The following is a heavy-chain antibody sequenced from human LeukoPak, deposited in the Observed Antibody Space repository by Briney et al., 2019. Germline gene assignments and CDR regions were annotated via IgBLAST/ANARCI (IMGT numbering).Heavy chain of an antibody. V-gene: IGHV1-46*01. Sequence: APVKVSCKASGYTFTSYYMHWVRQAPGQGLEWMGIINPSGGSTSYAQKFQGRVTMTRDTSTSTVYMELSSLRSEDTAVYYCARDNVHDYGDYGWFDPWGQGTLVTVSS. CDR1: GYTFTSYY. CDR3: ARDNVHDYGDYGWFDP. D-gene: IGHD4-17*01. J-gene: IGHJ5*02. CDR2: INPSGGST.